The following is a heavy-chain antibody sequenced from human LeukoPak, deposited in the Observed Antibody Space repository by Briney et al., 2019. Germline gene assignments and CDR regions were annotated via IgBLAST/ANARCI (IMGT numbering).Heavy chain of an antibody. CDR2: IYDGGST. V-gene: IGHV3-53*01. CDR3: VRAGRGDYDSSGYYARSFGAFDI. J-gene: IGHJ3*02. CDR1: GFSVSSNF. Sequence: GGSLRLSCAASGFSVSSNFMSWVRQAPGRGLEWVSIIYDGGSTYYADSVKGRFTISRDNSKNSLYLLLNSLRGEDTAMYYCVRAGRGDYDSSGYYARSFGAFDIWGQGTMVTVSS. D-gene: IGHD3-22*01.